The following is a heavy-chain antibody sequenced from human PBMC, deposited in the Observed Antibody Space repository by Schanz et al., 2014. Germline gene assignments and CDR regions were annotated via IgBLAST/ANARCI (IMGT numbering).Heavy chain of an antibody. CDR3: ARGPSRGTYYYGMDV. V-gene: IGHV3-30*03. CDR2: ISYDGSNK. CDR1: GFTFSAYG. D-gene: IGHD2-2*01. J-gene: IGHJ6*02. Sequence: QVQLVESGGGVVQPGRSLSLSCAASGFTFSAYGMHWVRQAPGKGLEWVAVISYDGSNKYYADSVKGRFTVSRDNSKNTLYLQMNSLRDEDTAVYYCARGPSRGTYYYGMDVWGQGTTVTVSS.